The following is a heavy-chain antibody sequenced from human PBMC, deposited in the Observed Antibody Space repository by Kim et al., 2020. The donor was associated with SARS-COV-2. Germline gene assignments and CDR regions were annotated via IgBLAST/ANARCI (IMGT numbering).Heavy chain of an antibody. Sequence: QKLQGRVTMTTDTSTSTAYMELRSLRSDDTAVYYCARDGFLVIRSGWFDPWGQGTLVTVSS. CDR3: ARDGFLVIRSGWFDP. D-gene: IGHD3-9*01. J-gene: IGHJ5*02. V-gene: IGHV1-18*01.